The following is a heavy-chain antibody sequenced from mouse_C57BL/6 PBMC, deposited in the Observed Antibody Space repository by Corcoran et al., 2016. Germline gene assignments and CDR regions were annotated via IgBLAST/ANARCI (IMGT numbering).Heavy chain of an antibody. Sequence: EVQLQQSGPELVKPGASVKMSCKASGYTFTDYNMHWVKQSHGKSLEWIGYINPNNGGTSYNQKFKGKATLTVNKSSNTAYMELRSLTSEDSAVYYCAEGITEGYAMYYGGQGTSVTVSS. CDR2: INPNNGGT. D-gene: IGHD1-1*01. V-gene: IGHV1-22*01. CDR1: GYTFTDYN. CDR3: AEGITEGYAMYY. J-gene: IGHJ4*01.